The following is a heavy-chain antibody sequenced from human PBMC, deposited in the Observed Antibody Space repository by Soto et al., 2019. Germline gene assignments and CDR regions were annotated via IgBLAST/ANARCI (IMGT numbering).Heavy chain of an antibody. D-gene: IGHD3-16*01. Sequence: TSETLSLTCAASGASISNTSYFWGWIRQPPGKGLEWVGKMFSTGSSTYNPSLKGRVTFSVDTSKTHYSLRLFSMTDSDTAVYFCASSYYHLSAGYRYYDSFYFDNWGPGTLVTVSS. CDR2: MFSTGSS. J-gene: IGHJ4*02. CDR1: GASISNTSYF. V-gene: IGHV4-39*02. CDR3: ASSYYHLSAGYRYYDSFYFDN.